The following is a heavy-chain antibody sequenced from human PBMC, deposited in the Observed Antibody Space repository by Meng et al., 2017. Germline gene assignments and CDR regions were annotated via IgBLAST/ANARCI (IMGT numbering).Heavy chain of an antibody. CDR1: GFTFSSYW. Sequence: GGSLRLSCAASGFTFSSYWMSWVRQAPGKGLEWVANIKQDGSEKYYVDSVKGRFTISRDNAKNSLYLQMNSLRAEDTAVYYCAGDSMGCSSTSCYEVVYYYYYYGMDVWGQGTTVTVSS. CDR2: IKQDGSEK. D-gene: IGHD2-2*01. J-gene: IGHJ6*02. V-gene: IGHV3-7*01. CDR3: AGDSMGCSSTSCYEVVYYYYYYGMDV.